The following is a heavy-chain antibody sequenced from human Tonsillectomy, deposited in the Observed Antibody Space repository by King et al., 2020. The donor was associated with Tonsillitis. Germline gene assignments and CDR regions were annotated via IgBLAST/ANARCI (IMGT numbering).Heavy chain of an antibody. Sequence: VQLVESGGGLVQPGRSLRLSCAASGFTFDDYAMHWVRQAPGKGLEWVSGLSWNGGNIAYADSVKGRFTISRDNAKNSLYLQMNSLRAEDTALYYCTKGASIRSGWYFDYWGQGTLVTVSS. V-gene: IGHV3-9*01. CDR1: GFTFDDYA. CDR3: TKGASIRSGWYFDY. CDR2: LSWNGGNI. J-gene: IGHJ4*02. D-gene: IGHD6-19*01.